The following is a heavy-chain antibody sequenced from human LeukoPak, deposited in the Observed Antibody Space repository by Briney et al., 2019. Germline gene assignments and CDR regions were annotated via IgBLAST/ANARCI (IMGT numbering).Heavy chain of an antibody. Sequence: SETLSLTCTVSGGSITGYHGSWIRQPPGKGLEWIGYIYSSETTNYNPFFKSRVTLSADTSKNQFSLKLSSVTAADTAVYYCASGYDTSGENAFDIWGQGTMVTVSS. CDR3: ASGYDTSGENAFDI. D-gene: IGHD3-22*01. J-gene: IGHJ3*02. CDR1: GGSITGYH. CDR2: IYSSETT. V-gene: IGHV4-59*13.